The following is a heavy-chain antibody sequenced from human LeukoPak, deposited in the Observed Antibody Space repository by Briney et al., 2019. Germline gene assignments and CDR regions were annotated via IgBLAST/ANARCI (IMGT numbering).Heavy chain of an antibody. CDR2: IYHGGTT. J-gene: IGHJ4*02. CDR3: AREGGTALFDF. Sequence: PSETQSLTCAVSGYSISSGYYWGWIRQPPGKGLEWIGSIYHGGTTLYNPSLKSRVTISVDTSKNQFSLKLTSVTAADTAVYYCAREGGTALFDFWGQGTLVTVSS. CDR1: GYSISSGYY. V-gene: IGHV4-38-2*02. D-gene: IGHD1-1*01.